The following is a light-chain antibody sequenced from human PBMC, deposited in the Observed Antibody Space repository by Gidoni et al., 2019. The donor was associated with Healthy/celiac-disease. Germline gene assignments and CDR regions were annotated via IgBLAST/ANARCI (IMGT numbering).Light chain of an antibody. J-gene: IGKJ1*01. Sequence: EIVLTQSPATLSLSPGESATLSCGASQSVSSSYLAWYQQKPGLAPRRLIYDAASRATGIPDRFSGSGSGTDFTLTISRLEPEDFAVYYCQQYGSSPQTFGQGTKVEIK. CDR3: QQYGSSPQT. CDR1: QSVSSSY. V-gene: IGKV3D-20*01. CDR2: DAA.